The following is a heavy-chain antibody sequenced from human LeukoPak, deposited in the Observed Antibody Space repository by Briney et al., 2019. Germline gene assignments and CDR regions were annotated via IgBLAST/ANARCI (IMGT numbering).Heavy chain of an antibody. CDR2: ISGNGGTT. CDR3: ARGPSGYHNT. Sequence: PGGSLRLSCTASGFTFSSYGMDWVRQAPGKGLEWVSVISGNGGTTYYAESVKGRFTISRDNSKNTLYLQMNSLRAEDTAVYYCARGPSGYHNTGGQGTLVTVSS. J-gene: IGHJ4*02. D-gene: IGHD5-12*01. CDR1: GFTFSSYG. V-gene: IGHV3-23*01.